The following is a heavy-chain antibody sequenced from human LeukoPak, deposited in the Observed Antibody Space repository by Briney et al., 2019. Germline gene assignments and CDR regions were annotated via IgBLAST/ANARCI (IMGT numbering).Heavy chain of an antibody. CDR1: GFTFSSYW. D-gene: IGHD2-21*01. CDR3: ARLSYWVFEI. J-gene: IGHJ3*02. Sequence: GGSLRLSCAASGFTFSSYWMSWVRQVPGKGLEWVANIKPDGNEKYYVDSVKGRFTISRDNAKNSLYLQMNSLRAEDTSVYFCARLSYWVFEIWGQGTMVTVSS. CDR2: IKPDGNEK. V-gene: IGHV3-7*01.